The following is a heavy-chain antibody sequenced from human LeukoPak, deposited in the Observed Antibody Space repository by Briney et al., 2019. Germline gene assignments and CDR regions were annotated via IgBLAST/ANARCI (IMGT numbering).Heavy chain of an antibody. CDR3: ATRPADSTWYGVFDF. Sequence: SETLSLTCTVSGGSINSHYWCWIRQPPGKGLEWIGYVFSSGSTNYNPSLKSRVTMSLDTSRDQFSLRLNSVTAADTAIYFCATRPADSTWYGVFDFWSPGSLVTVSS. V-gene: IGHV4-59*11. J-gene: IGHJ4*02. CDR2: VFSSGST. CDR1: GGSINSHY. D-gene: IGHD6-13*01.